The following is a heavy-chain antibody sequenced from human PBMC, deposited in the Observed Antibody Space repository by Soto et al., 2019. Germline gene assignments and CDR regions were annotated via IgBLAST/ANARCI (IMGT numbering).Heavy chain of an antibody. V-gene: IGHV4-30-2*01. D-gene: IGHD4-17*01. CDR1: GGSISSGGYS. Sequence: QLQLQESGSGLVKPSQTLSLTCAVSGGSISSGGYSWRWIRQPPGKGLEWIGYIYHSGSTYYNPSLKSRVTTSVDRSKNQFSLNLSSVTAADTAVYYCARGGKTVTTFDYWGQGTLVTVSS. CDR2: IYHSGST. CDR3: ARGGKTVTTFDY. J-gene: IGHJ4*02.